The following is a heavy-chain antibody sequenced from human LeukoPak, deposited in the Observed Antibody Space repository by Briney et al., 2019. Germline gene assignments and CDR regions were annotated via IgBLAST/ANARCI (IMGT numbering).Heavy chain of an antibody. CDR3: AKGTTTVTPNWFDP. D-gene: IGHD4-17*01. CDR2: ISGSGGST. Sequence: GGSLRLSCAASGFTFSNYVISWVRQAPGKGLEWVSTISGSGGSTYYANSVKGRFTISRDNSKNTLYLQMNSLRAEDTAVYYCAKGTTTVTPNWFDPWGQGTLVTVSS. J-gene: IGHJ5*02. CDR1: GFTFSNYV. V-gene: IGHV3-23*01.